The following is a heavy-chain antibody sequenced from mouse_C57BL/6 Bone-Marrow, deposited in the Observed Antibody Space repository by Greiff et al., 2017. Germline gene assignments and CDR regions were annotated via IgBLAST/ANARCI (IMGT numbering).Heavy chain of an antibody. J-gene: IGHJ3*01. CDR3: AKGPYYYGSSLAY. Sequence: VKLVESGPGLVQPSQSLSITCTVSGFSLTSYGVHWVRPSPGKGLEWLGVIWRGGSTDYNAAFMSRLSITKDNSKSQVFFKMNSLQADDTAIYYCAKGPYYYGSSLAYWGQGTLVTVSA. V-gene: IGHV2-5*01. D-gene: IGHD1-1*01. CDR1: GFSLTSYG. CDR2: IWRGGST.